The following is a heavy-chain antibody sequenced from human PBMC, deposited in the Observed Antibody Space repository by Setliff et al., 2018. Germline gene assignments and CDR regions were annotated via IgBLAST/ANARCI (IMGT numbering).Heavy chain of an antibody. J-gene: IGHJ6*03. CDR3: ARASRFGTAIYKGDYHMDV. V-gene: IGHV7-4-1*01. CDR1: RYTFNSYA. CDR2: INTNTGNP. D-gene: IGHD2-21*02. Sequence: ASVKVSCKASRYTFNSYAMNWVRQAPGQGLEWMGWINTNTGNPTYAQGFTGRFVFSLDTSVSTAYLQIYSLKAEDTAVYYCARASRFGTAIYKGDYHMDVWGKGTTVTVSS.